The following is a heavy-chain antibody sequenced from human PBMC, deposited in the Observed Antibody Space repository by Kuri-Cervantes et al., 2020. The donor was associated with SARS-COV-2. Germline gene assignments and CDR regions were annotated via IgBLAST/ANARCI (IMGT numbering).Heavy chain of an antibody. CDR2: ISSSSSYI. CDR3: AREPTGYSSTWYGFDP. CDR1: GFTFSSYA. D-gene: IGHD6-13*01. V-gene: IGHV3-21*01. J-gene: IGHJ5*02. Sequence: ETLSLTCAASGFTFSSYAMNWVRQAPGKGLEWVSSISSSSSYIYYADSVKGRFTISRDNAKNSLYLQMNSLRAEDTAVYYCAREPTGYSSTWYGFDPWGQGSLVTVSS.